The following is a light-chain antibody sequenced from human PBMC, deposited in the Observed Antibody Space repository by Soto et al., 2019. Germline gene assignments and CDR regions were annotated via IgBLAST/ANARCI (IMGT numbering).Light chain of an antibody. CDR3: QQRSNWPPIT. Sequence: EIVLTQSPATLSVSPGERATLSCRASQSVSRNLAWYQQKPGQAPRLLINAASTRATGIPARFSGSGSGTDFTLTISSLEPEDFAVYYCQQRSNWPPITFGQGTRLEIK. V-gene: IGKV3-11*01. J-gene: IGKJ5*01. CDR1: QSVSRN. CDR2: AAS.